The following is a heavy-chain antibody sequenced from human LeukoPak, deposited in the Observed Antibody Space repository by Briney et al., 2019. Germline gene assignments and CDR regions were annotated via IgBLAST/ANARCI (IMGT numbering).Heavy chain of an antibody. J-gene: IGHJ4*02. V-gene: IGHV3-30*04. D-gene: IGHD3-16*02. CDR2: ISYDGSNK. CDR1: GFTFSSYA. Sequence: PGGSLRLSCAASGFTFSSYAMHWVRQAPGKGLEWVAVISYDGSNKYYADSVKGRFTISRDNSKNTLYLQMNSLRAEDTAVYYCARDLAFRSLIRLGELSFWDYWGQGTLVTVSS. CDR3: ARDLAFRSLIRLGELSFWDY.